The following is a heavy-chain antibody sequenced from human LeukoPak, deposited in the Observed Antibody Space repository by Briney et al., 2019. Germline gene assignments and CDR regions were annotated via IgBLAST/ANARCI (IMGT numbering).Heavy chain of an antibody. D-gene: IGHD6-13*01. CDR1: GYTFTSYA. V-gene: IGHV7-4-1*02. J-gene: IGHJ3*02. Sequence: GASVKVSCKASGYTFTSYAMNWVRQAPGQGLEWMGWINTNTGNPTYAQGFTGRFVFSLDTSVSTAYLQISSLKAEDTAVYYCASVLAAAGGRAFDIWGQGTMVTVSS. CDR3: ASVLAAAGGRAFDI. CDR2: INTNTGNP.